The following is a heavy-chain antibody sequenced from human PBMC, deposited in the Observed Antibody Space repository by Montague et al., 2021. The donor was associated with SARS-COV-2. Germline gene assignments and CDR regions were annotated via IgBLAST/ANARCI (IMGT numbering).Heavy chain of an antibody. CDR1: GGSISSGGYY. V-gene: IGHV4-31*03. J-gene: IGHJ4*02. D-gene: IGHD6-13*01. CDR3: ARSESPSYSSSPFDY. CDR2: IYYSGST. Sequence: TLSLTCIVSGGSISSGGYYWSWIRQHPGKGLGWIGYIYYSGSTYYNPSLKSRLSISLDTSKNHFSLRLSSVTAADTAVYYCARSESPSYSSSPFDYWGQGTLVTVSS.